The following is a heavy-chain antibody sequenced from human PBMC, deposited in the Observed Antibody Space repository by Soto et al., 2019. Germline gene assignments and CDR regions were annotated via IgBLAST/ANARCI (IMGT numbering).Heavy chain of an antibody. Sequence: GASVKVSCKASGYTFSNYYMHWVRQAPGQGLEWMGIINPSGGRTNYAQKFQGRVTMTRDTSTSTVYMELSSLRSEDTAVYYCARGITIFGVVIMELDYWGQGTLVTVSS. CDR3: ARGITIFGVVIMELDY. CDR2: INPSGGRT. V-gene: IGHV1-46*01. J-gene: IGHJ4*02. D-gene: IGHD3-3*01. CDR1: GYTFSNYY.